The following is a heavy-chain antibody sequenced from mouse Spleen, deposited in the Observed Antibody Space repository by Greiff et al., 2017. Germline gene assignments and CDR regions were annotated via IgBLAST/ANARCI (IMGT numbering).Heavy chain of an antibody. CDR2: IWAGGST. V-gene: IGHV2-9*02. D-gene: IGHD2-9*01. Sequence: VKLMESGPGLVAPSQSLSITCTVSGFSLTSYGVHWVRQPPGKGLEWLGVIWAGGSTNYNSALMSRLSISKDNSKSQVFLKMNSLQTDDTAMYYCATPYYGYDGGFAYWGQGTLVTVSA. CDR1: GFSLTSYG. CDR3: ATPYYGYDGGFAY. J-gene: IGHJ3*01.